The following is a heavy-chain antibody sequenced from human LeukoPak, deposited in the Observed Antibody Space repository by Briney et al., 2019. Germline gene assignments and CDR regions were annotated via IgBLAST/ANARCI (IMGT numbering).Heavy chain of an antibody. J-gene: IGHJ4*02. D-gene: IGHD5-24*01. CDR3: ARVAKDGYNYSFDY. V-gene: IGHV3-74*01. CDR1: GFTFSSYW. Sequence: GGSLRLSCAASGFTFSSYWMHWVRQARGKGLVWVSRINSDGSSTSYADSAKGRFTISRDNAKNTLYLQMNSLRAEDTAVYYCARVAKDGYNYSFDYWGQGTLVTVSS. CDR2: INSDGSST.